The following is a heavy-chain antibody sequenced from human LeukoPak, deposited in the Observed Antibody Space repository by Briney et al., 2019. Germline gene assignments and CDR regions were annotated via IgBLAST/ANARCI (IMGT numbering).Heavy chain of an antibody. CDR1: GVSISSSSYY. Sequence: SETLSLTCTVSGVSISSSSYYWGWIRQPPGKGLEWIGSIYYSGSTYYNPSLKSRVTISIDTSKNQFSLKLSSVTAADTAVYYCARLSRGGTSGYWGQGTLVTVSS. D-gene: IGHD3-16*01. CDR3: ARLSRGGTSGY. CDR2: IYYSGST. J-gene: IGHJ4*02. V-gene: IGHV4-39*01.